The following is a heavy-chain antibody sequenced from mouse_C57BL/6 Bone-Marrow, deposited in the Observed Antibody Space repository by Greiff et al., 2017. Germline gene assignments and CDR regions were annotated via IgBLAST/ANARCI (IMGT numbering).Heavy chain of an antibody. J-gene: IGHJ2*01. CDR1: GYTFTSYW. V-gene: IGHV1-64*01. CDR2: IHPNSGST. D-gene: IGHD2-3*01. CDR3: ARQGLLRFYFFDY. Sequence: VQLQQPGAELVKPGASVKLSCKASGYTFTSYWMHWVKQRPGQGLEWIGMIHPNSGSTNYNEKLQSKATLTVDKSSSTAYMQLSSLTSEYSAVYYCARQGLLRFYFFDYWGQGTTLTVSS.